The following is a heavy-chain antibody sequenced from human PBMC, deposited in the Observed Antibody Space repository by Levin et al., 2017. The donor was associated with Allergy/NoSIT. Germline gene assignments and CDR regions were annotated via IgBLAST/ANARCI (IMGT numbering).Heavy chain of an antibody. V-gene: IGHV3-30-3*01. CDR1: GFTFSSYA. Sequence: PGGSLRLSCAASGFTFSSYAMHWVRQAPGKGLEWVAVISYDGSNKYYADSVKGRFTISRDNSKNTLYLQMNSLRAEDTAVYYCARLGWGNCSSTSCYANYWGQGTLVTVSS. J-gene: IGHJ4*02. CDR3: ARLGWGNCSSTSCYANY. CDR2: ISYDGSNK. D-gene: IGHD2-2*01.